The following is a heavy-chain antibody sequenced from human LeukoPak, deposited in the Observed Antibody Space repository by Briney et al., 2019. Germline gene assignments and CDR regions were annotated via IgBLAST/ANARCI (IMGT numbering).Heavy chain of an antibody. Sequence: KPGGSLRLSCAASGFTFSDYAMNWVRQAPGKGLEWVSSISSGSGYIYYADSVKGRFTISRDSAKNSLYLQMNSLRAEDTAVYYCARDMNPGEDRWFDPWGQGTLVTVSS. CDR3: ARDMNPGEDRWFDP. J-gene: IGHJ5*02. D-gene: IGHD7-27*01. CDR1: GFTFSDYA. V-gene: IGHV3-21*01. CDR2: ISSGSGYI.